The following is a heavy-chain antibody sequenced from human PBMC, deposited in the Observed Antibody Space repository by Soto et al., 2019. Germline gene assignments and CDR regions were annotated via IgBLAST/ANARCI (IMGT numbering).Heavy chain of an antibody. CDR3: ANLGDYGDYLYFDY. D-gene: IGHD4-17*01. Sequence: PGGSLRLSCAASGFTFSSYAMSWVRQAPGKGLEWVSAISGSGGSTYYADSVKGRFTISRDNSKNTLYLQMNSLRAEDTAVYYCANLGDYGDYLYFDYWGQGTLVTVSS. CDR1: GFTFSSYA. J-gene: IGHJ4*02. CDR2: ISGSGGST. V-gene: IGHV3-23*01.